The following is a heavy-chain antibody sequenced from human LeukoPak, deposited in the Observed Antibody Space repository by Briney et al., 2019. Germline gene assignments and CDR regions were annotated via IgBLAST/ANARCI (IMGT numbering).Heavy chain of an antibody. Sequence: SETLSLTCAVYGGSFSGYYWSWIRQPPGKGLEWIGEINHSGSTNYNPSLKSRVTISVDTSKNQFSLKLSSVTAADTAVYYCARDARIAVAGPNFDPWGQGTLVTVSS. CDR3: ARDARIAVAGPNFDP. J-gene: IGHJ5*02. V-gene: IGHV4-34*01. CDR2: INHSGST. D-gene: IGHD6-19*01. CDR1: GGSFSGYY.